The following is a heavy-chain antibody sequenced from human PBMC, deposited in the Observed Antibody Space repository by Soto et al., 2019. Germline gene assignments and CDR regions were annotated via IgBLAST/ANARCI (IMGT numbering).Heavy chain of an antibody. Sequence: QVQLQESGPGLVKPSETLSLTRTGSGGSISRYYWSWIRQPPGKGLEWIGYIYYSGSTNYNPSLKSRVTISVDTSKNQVSLELSSVTAAGTAVYDCTRRRCISTSCSFDYWGQGTLVTVSS. D-gene: IGHD2-2*01. CDR3: TRRRCISTSCSFDY. V-gene: IGHV4-59*08. CDR2: IYYSGST. CDR1: GGSISRYY. J-gene: IGHJ4*02.